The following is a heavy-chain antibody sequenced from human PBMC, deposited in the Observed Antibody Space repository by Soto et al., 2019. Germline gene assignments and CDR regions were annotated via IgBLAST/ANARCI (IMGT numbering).Heavy chain of an antibody. CDR2: ISPDGCST. J-gene: IGHJ4*02. CDR3: ARAPRGGVIIVITSAQIDY. Sequence: ASVKVSCKASGYAFTDHYIHWVRQAPGQGLEWMGLISPDGCSTRYSRKFQARITMTRDTSTSTVYMELSSLRSEDTAVYYCARAPRGGVIIVITSAQIDYWGQGTLVTVSS. CDR1: GYAFTDHY. D-gene: IGHD3-3*01. V-gene: IGHV1-46*01.